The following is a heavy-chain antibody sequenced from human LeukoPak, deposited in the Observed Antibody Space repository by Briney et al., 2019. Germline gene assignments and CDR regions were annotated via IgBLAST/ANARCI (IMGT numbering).Heavy chain of an antibody. CDR1: GYTFTGYY. D-gene: IGHD3-22*01. Sequence: ASVKVSCKASGYTFTGYYMHWVRQAPGQGLEWMGWINPNSGGTNYAQKFQGRVTMTRDTSISTAYMELSTLRSDDTAVYYCAREGESDSSGYQFDPWGQGTLVTVSS. V-gene: IGHV1-2*02. J-gene: IGHJ5*02. CDR3: AREGESDSSGYQFDP. CDR2: INPNSGGT.